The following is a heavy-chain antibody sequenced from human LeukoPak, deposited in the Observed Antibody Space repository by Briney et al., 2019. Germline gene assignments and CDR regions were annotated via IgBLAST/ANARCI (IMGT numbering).Heavy chain of an antibody. J-gene: IGHJ4*02. CDR1: GFTFSSYA. D-gene: IGHD3-10*01. CDR2: ISYDGSNK. V-gene: IGHV3-30-3*01. CDR3: ARERGYFDY. Sequence: GGSLRLSCAASGFTFSSYAMHWVRQAPGKGLEWVAVISYDGSNKYYADSVKGRFTISRDNSKNTLYLQMNSLRAEDTAVYYCARERGYFDYWGQGTLVTVSS.